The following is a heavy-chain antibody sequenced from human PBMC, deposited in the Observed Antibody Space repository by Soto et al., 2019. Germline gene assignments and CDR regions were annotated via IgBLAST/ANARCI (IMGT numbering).Heavy chain of an antibody. CDR2: IIPIFGTA. CDR1: GGTFSSYA. D-gene: IGHD3-22*01. J-gene: IGHJ6*02. CDR3: AHYDSSGYRYYGMDV. V-gene: IGHV1-69*13. Sequence: GASVKVSCKASGGTFSSYAISWVRQAPGQGLEWMGGIIPIFGTANYAQKFQGRVTITADESTSTAYMELSSLRSEDTAVYYCAHYDSSGYRYYGMDVWGQGTTVTVSS.